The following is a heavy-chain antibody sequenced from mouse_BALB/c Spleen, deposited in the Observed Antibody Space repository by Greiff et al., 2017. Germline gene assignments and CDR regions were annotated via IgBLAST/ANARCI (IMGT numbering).Heavy chain of an antibody. CDR3: ARKDGLGFAY. CDR2: ISYSGST. CDR1: GYSITSDYA. V-gene: IGHV3-2*02. Sequence: EVQLQESGPGLVKPSQSLSLTCTVTGYSITSDYAWNWIRQFPGNKLEWMGYISYSGSTSYNPSLKSRISITRDTSKNQFFLQLNSVTTEDTATYYCARKDGLGFAYWGQGTLVTVSA. D-gene: IGHD2-3*01. J-gene: IGHJ3*01.